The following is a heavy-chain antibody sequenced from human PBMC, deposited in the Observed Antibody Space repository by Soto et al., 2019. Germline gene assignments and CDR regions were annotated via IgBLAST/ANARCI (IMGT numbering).Heavy chain of an antibody. D-gene: IGHD3-10*01. J-gene: IGHJ6*02. Sequence: QVQLQESGPGLVKPSETLSLTCTVSGGSISSYYWSWIRQPPGKGLEWIGYIYYSGSTNYNPSLKSRVTISVDTSKNPFSLKLSSVTAADTAVYYCARHGITMVRGVVYGMDVWGQGTTVTVSS. CDR2: IYYSGST. V-gene: IGHV4-59*08. CDR1: GGSISSYY. CDR3: ARHGITMVRGVVYGMDV.